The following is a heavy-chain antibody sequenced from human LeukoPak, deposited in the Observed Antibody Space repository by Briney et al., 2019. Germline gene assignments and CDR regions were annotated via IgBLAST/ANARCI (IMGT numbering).Heavy chain of an antibody. J-gene: IGHJ4*02. Sequence: ASVKVSCKTSGYTFTDYYMHWVRQAPGQGLEWMGRINPNSGDTNYAQKFQGRVTMTRDTSISAAYMELSRLTSDDTAVYYCVREENCSGGSCYYYWGQGTLVTVSS. CDR1: GYTFTDYY. CDR2: INPNSGDT. V-gene: IGHV1-2*06. CDR3: VREENCSGGSCYYY. D-gene: IGHD2-15*01.